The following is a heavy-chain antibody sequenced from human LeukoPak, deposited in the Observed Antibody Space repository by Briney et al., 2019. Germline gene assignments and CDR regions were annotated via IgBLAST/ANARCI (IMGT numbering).Heavy chain of an antibody. J-gene: IGHJ4*02. V-gene: IGHV3-48*01. Sequence: SGGSLRLSCTASGFPFIEYSMNWVRQAPGKGLEWISYIGIDSGNTKYAASVRGRFTISADKAKNSLYLQMNSLRVEDTAVYYCARDHNYAFDNWGQGILVSVAS. CDR3: ARDHNYAFDN. CDR2: IGIDSGNT. CDR1: GFPFIEYS. D-gene: IGHD1-1*01.